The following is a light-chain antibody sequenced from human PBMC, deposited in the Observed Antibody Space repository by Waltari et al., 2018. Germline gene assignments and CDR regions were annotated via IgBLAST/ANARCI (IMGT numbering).Light chain of an antibody. J-gene: IGLJ2*01. CDR1: NSDVGGFYY. CDR2: DVS. Sequence: QSALTQPASVSGSPGQSLTISCTGPNSDVGGFYYVPWYQQHPGKAPTLIIYDVSNRPSGVSNRFSGSKSGNTASLTISGLQAEDEADYYCNSYTSSSTRVFGGGTKLTVL. CDR3: NSYTSSSTRV. V-gene: IGLV2-14*03.